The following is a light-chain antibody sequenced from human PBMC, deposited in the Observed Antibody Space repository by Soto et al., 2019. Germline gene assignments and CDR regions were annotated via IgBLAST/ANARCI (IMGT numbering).Light chain of an antibody. J-gene: IGKJ1*01. Sequence: DIQMTQSPSSLSTSVGDTVTITCRASQGIGKNLAWYQQKPGKVPKVLIYTASTLHSGVPSRFSGRGSGTDFTLTINSLQPEDVATYFCQKYDSVPWSFGQGTRVEI. CDR1: QGIGKN. CDR2: TAS. CDR3: QKYDSVPWS. V-gene: IGKV1-27*01.